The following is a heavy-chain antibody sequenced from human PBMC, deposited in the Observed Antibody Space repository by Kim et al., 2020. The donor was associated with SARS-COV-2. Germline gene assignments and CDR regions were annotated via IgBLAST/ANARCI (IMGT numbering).Heavy chain of an antibody. D-gene: IGHD5-18*01. J-gene: IGHJ3*02. CDR3: ARGYSDGDAVDI. V-gene: IGHV3-30*01. Sequence: KYYADSVKGRFTISRDNSKNSLYLQMNSLRAEDTAVYYCARGYSDGDAVDIWGQGTMVTVSS. CDR2: K.